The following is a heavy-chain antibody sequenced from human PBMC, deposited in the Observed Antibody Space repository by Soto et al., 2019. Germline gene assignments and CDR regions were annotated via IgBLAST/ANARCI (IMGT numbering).Heavy chain of an antibody. CDR3: ARRGANDRSGYYY. D-gene: IGHD3-22*01. CDR1: GFTFRDYW. V-gene: IGHV3-74*01. CDR2: INTDGSST. J-gene: IGHJ4*02. Sequence: EVQLVESGGGLVQPGGSLRLSCAASGFTFRDYWMHWVRQAPGKGLVWVSRINTDGSSTSYADSVKGRFTISRDSAKNTLYLQLNSLRAEDTAVYYCARRGANDRSGYYYWGQGTLVTVSS.